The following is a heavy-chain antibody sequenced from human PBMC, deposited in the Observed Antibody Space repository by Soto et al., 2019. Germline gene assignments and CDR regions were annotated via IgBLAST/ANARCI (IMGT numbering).Heavy chain of an antibody. Sequence: SETLSLTXTVSGGSISSSSYYWGWIRQPPGKGLEWIGSIYYSGSTYYNPSLKSRVTISVDTSKNQFSLKLSSVTAADTAVYYCARIERKLGYCSSTSCRYYYYGMDVWGQGTTVTVSS. CDR1: GGSISSSSYY. CDR3: ARIERKLGYCSSTSCRYYYYGMDV. V-gene: IGHV4-39*01. J-gene: IGHJ6*02. CDR2: IYYSGST. D-gene: IGHD2-2*01.